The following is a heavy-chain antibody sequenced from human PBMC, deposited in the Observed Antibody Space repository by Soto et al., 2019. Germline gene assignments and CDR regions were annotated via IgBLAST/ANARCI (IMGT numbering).Heavy chain of an antibody. V-gene: IGHV3-21*01. CDR2: ISSSRSNI. Sequence: GGSLRLSCAASGFTFSSYGMHWVRQAPGKGLEWVASISSSRSNIYYADSVKGRFTISRDNAKNSLYLQMNSLRAEDTAVYYCARDQSYGDYSEYFQHWGQGTLVTVSS. CDR3: ARDQSYGDYSEYFQH. CDR1: GFTFSSYG. J-gene: IGHJ1*01. D-gene: IGHD4-17*01.